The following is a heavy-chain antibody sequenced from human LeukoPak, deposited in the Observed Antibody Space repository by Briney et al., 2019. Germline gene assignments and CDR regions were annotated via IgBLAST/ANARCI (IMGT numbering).Heavy chain of an antibody. CDR3: ASPYCGGDCYRGNDY. J-gene: IGHJ4*02. CDR2: ISYDGSNK. V-gene: IGHV3-30*14. CDR1: GFTFSSYA. Sequence: GGSLTLSCAASGFTFSSYAMHWVRQAPGKGLEGVAVISYDGSNKYYADSVKGRFTISRDNSKNTLYLQMNSLRAEDTAVYYCASPYCGGDCYRGNDYWGQGTLVTVSS. D-gene: IGHD2-21*02.